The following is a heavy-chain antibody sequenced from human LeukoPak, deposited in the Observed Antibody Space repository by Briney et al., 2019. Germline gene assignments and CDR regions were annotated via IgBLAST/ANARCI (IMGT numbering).Heavy chain of an antibody. D-gene: IGHD6-6*01. V-gene: IGHV4-59*01. Sequence: SETLSLTCTVSGGSISSYYWSWIRQPPGKGLEWIGYIYYSGSTNCNPSLKSRVTISVDTSKNQFSLKLSSVTAADTAVYYCASSAEYSSPGDAFDIWGQGTMVIVSP. CDR1: GGSISSYY. CDR2: IYYSGST. J-gene: IGHJ3*02. CDR3: ASSAEYSSPGDAFDI.